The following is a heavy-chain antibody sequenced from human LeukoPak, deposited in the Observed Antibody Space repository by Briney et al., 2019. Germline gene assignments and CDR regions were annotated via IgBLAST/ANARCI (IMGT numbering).Heavy chain of an antibody. CDR2: INHSGST. CDR3: ARGRRYCTNGVCYRYYYYYMDV. J-gene: IGHJ6*03. Sequence: GSLRLSCAASGFTFSSYEMNWIRQPPGKGLEWIGEINHSGSTNYNPSLKSRVTISVDTSKNQFSLKLSSVTAADTAVYYCARGRRYCTNGVCYRYYYYYMDVWGKGTTVTVSS. CDR1: GFTFSSYE. D-gene: IGHD2-8*01. V-gene: IGHV4-34*01.